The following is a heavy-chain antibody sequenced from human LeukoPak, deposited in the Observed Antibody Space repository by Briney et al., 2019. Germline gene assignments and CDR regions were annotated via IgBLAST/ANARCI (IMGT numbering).Heavy chain of an antibody. J-gene: IGHJ4*02. CDR3: ARRDSSGYYVY. CDR2: IYYSGST. D-gene: IGHD3-22*01. Sequence: SETLSLTCTVSGGSISSYYWSWIRQPPGKGLEWIGYIYYSGSTNYNPSLKSRVTISVDTSKNQLSLKLSSVTAADTAVYYCARRDSSGYYVYWGQGTLVTVSS. CDR1: GGSISSYY. V-gene: IGHV4-59*08.